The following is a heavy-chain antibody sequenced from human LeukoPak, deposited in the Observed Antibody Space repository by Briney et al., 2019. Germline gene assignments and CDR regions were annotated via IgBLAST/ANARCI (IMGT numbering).Heavy chain of an antibody. Sequence: ASVKASCKASGYTFTSYYMHWVRQAPGQGLEWMGTINPSGGSTSYTQKFQGRVTMTRDTSTTTVYMELSSLRSQDTAVYYCARHKEVGDYYYFDYWGQGTLVTVSS. CDR2: INPSGGST. CDR1: GYTFTSYY. D-gene: IGHD2/OR15-2a*01. V-gene: IGHV1-46*01. CDR3: ARHKEVGDYYYFDY. J-gene: IGHJ4*02.